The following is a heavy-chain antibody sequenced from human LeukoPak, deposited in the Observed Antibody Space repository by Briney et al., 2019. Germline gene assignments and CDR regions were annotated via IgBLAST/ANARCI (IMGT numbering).Heavy chain of an antibody. D-gene: IGHD4-17*01. J-gene: IGHJ6*02. CDR3: AKGAQRSPYYGMDV. V-gene: IGHV3-23*01. CDR2: ISNNGGYT. Sequence: GGSLRLSCAASGFTFSSSAMSWVRQAPGKGLEWVSAISNNGGYTYYADSVKGRFTISRDNSKNTLYLQMNSLRAEDTAVYYCAKGAQRSPYYGMDVWGQGTTVTVSS. CDR1: GFTFSSSA.